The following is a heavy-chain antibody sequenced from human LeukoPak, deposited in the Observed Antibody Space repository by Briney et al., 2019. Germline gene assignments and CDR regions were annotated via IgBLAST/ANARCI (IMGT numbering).Heavy chain of an antibody. D-gene: IGHD2-2*02. J-gene: IGHJ3*02. V-gene: IGHV3-33*01. CDR3: AMGHCSSTSCYTVNDAFDI. Sequence: GRSLRLSCAASGFTFSSYGMHWVRQAPGKGLEWVAVIWYDGSNKYYADSVKGRFTISRDNSKNTLYLQMNSLRAEDTAVYYCAMGHCSSTSCYTVNDAFDIWGQGTMVTVSS. CDR2: IWYDGSNK. CDR1: GFTFSSYG.